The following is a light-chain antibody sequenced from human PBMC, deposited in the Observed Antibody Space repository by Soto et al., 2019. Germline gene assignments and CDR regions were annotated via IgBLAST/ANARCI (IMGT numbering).Light chain of an antibody. CDR3: QQYNSYSYT. Sequence: DIQLTQSPSFLSPSIGESVTITCRASQVISTSLAWYQVKPGKAPKLLIYAASTLESGVPSRFSATVSGTEFTLTISSLQPDDFATYYCQQYNSYSYTFGQGTKLEIK. V-gene: IGKV1-9*01. CDR2: AAS. CDR1: QVISTS. J-gene: IGKJ2*01.